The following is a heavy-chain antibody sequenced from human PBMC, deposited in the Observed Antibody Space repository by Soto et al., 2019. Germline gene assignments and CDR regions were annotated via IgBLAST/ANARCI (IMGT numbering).Heavy chain of an antibody. V-gene: IGHV1-69*02. D-gene: IGHD2-2*01. J-gene: IGHJ4*02. CDR1: GGTFSSYT. Sequence: GASVKVSCKASGGTFSSYTISWVRQAPGQGLEWMGRIIPILGIANYAQKFQGRVTITADKSTSTAYMELSSLRSEDTAVYYCASAYCSSTSCYAHFDYWGQGTLVTVSS. CDR3: ASAYCSSTSCYAHFDY. CDR2: IIPILGIA.